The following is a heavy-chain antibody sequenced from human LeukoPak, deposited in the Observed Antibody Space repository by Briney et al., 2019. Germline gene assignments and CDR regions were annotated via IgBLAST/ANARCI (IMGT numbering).Heavy chain of an antibody. CDR3: ARANYDFWSGYQYYFDY. CDR2: ISAYNGNT. Sequence: GASVKVSCKASGYTFTSYGISWVRQAPGQGLEWMGWISAYNGNTNYAQKLQGRVTMTTDTSTSTAYMELRSLRSDDTAVYYCARANYDFWSGYQYYFDYWGQGTLVTVSS. D-gene: IGHD3-3*01. CDR1: GYTFTSYG. V-gene: IGHV1-18*01. J-gene: IGHJ4*02.